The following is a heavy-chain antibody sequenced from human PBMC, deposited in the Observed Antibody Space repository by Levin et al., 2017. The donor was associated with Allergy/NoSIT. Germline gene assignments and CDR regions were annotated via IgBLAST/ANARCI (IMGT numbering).Heavy chain of an antibody. Sequence: GGSLRLSCAASGITFSNAWMSWARQAPGKGLEWVGRIKSKTDGGTTEYAAPVKGRFTISRDDSKNTLYLQMNSLKTEDTAVDFSSTYSSSWYYFDYWGQGTLVTVCS. J-gene: IGHJ4*02. CDR3: STYSSSWYYFDY. D-gene: IGHD6-13*01. V-gene: IGHV3-15*01. CDR2: IKSKTDGGTT. CDR1: GITFSNAW.